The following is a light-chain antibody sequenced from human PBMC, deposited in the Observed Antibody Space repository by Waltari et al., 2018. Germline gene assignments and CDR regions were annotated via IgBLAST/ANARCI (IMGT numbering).Light chain of an antibody. Sequence: EIVLTHSPATRSLSPGARATLSCRASQSVSVYLDWYQPKPGQAPRPLIFDASNMATGLPERFSGSGSGTEFTLAISSLQPEDFAAYYCQQRRRWPRTFGGGTKVEF. J-gene: IGKJ4*01. V-gene: IGKV3-11*01. CDR1: QSVSVY. CDR3: QQRRRWPRT. CDR2: DAS.